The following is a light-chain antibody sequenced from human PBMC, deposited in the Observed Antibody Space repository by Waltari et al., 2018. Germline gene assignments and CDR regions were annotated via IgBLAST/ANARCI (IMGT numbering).Light chain of an antibody. J-gene: IGKJ1*01. V-gene: IGKV1-27*01. CDR1: QGISNY. CDR2: AAS. Sequence: DIQMTQSPSSLSASVGDRVTITCRASQGISNYLAWYQQKPGKVPKLLIYAASTLQSGVPSRVSGSGSGTDFTLTISSLQPEDVATYYCQKYNSASQTFGQGTKVEIK. CDR3: QKYNSASQT.